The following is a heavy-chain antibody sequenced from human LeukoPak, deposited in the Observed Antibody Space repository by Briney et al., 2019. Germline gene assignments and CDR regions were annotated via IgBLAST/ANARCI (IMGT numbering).Heavy chain of an antibody. Sequence: ASVTVSCKASGYTFTGYYMHWVRQAPGQGLEWMGWINPNSGGTNYAQKFQGRVTMTRDTSISTAYMELSRLRSDDTAVYYCARDSPDGSGTYYNDSPDYWGQGTLVTVSS. V-gene: IGHV1-2*02. D-gene: IGHD3-10*01. CDR1: GYTFTGYY. CDR2: INPNSGGT. CDR3: ARDSPDGSGTYYNDSPDY. J-gene: IGHJ4*02.